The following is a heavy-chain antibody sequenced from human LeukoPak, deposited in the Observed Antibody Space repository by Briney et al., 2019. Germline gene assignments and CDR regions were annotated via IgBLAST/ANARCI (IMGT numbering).Heavy chain of an antibody. CDR1: GGSISSGSYY. CDR2: IYTSGST. CDR3: ARDVGSSYSDDYFDY. V-gene: IGHV4-61*02. Sequence: PSQTLSLTCTVSGGSISSGSYYWSWIRQPAGKGLEWIGRIYTSGSTNYNPSLKSRFTITVDTAKNQFSLKLSSVPAADTAVYYCARDVGSSYSDDYFDYWGQGTLVTVSS. D-gene: IGHD2-15*01. J-gene: IGHJ4*02.